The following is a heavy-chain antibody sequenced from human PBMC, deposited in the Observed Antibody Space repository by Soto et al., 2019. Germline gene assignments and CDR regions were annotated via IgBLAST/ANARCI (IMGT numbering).Heavy chain of an antibody. V-gene: IGHV1-69*04. CDR2: IIPIIGII. Sequence: GASVKVSCEASGGTFSTYTITWVRQAPGQGLEWMGRIIPIIGIINYAQKFQGRVTITADKFTGTAYMELTRLRSDDTAVYYCAREYYYGSGPWYWGQGTLVTVSS. J-gene: IGHJ4*02. CDR1: GGTFSTYT. D-gene: IGHD3-10*01. CDR3: AREYYYGSGPWY.